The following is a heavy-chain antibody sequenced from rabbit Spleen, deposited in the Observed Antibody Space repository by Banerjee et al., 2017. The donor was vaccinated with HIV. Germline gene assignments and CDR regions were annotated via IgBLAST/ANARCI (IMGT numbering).Heavy chain of an antibody. J-gene: IGHJ3*01. D-gene: IGHD8-1*01. V-gene: IGHV1S7*01. CDR3: ARDRAGSGYNFAL. Sequence: QLVESRGGLVTPGGSLKLSCKASGFTISSNYWMNWVRQAPGKGLEWIGYIDPVFGSAYYASWVNGRFSISRENTQNTVSLQLNSLTAADTATYFCARDRAGSGYNFALWGQGTLVTVS. CDR2: IDPVFGSA. CDR1: GFTISSNY.